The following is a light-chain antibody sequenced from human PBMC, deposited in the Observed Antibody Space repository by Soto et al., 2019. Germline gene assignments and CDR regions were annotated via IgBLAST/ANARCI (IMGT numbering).Light chain of an antibody. Sequence: QSVLTQPRSVSGSPGQSVTISCTGTNSDVGHYNYVSWYQQHPGKAPKLIIFDVDKRPSGVPDRFSGSKSGNTASLTISGLQAEDEADYYCCSYAGSSWIFGGVTQLTVL. CDR1: NSDVGHYNY. J-gene: IGLJ2*01. CDR2: DVD. V-gene: IGLV2-11*01. CDR3: CSYAGSSWI.